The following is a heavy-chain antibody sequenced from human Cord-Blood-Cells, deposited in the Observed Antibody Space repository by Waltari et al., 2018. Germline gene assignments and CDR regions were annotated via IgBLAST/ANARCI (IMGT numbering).Heavy chain of an antibody. CDR1: GFTFSSYG. Sequence: QVQLVESGGGVVQPGRSLRLSCAASGFTFSSYGMHWVRQAPGKGLEWVAVISDDGSNKYYADSGKGRVTISRDNSKNTLYLQMNSLRAEDTAVYYCANAKEMGYWGQGTLVTVSS. CDR2: ISDDGSNK. CDR3: ANAKEMGY. D-gene: IGHD2-15*01. V-gene: IGHV3-30*18. J-gene: IGHJ4*02.